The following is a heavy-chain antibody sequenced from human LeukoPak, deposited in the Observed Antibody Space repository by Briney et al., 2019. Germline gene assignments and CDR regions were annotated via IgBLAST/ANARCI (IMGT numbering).Heavy chain of an antibody. CDR1: GYSISSGYY. V-gene: IGHV4-38-2*02. CDR3: AREMVRGVIMPDEAFDI. CDR2: IDHSGTT. J-gene: IGHJ3*02. Sequence: SATLSLTCAASGYSISSGYYWGWIRQPPGMGLHWTGRIDHSGTTYYNPSLKSRVTISIDTSKNQFSLKLSSVTAADTAVYYCAREMVRGVIMPDEAFDIWGQGTMVTVSS. D-gene: IGHD3-10*01.